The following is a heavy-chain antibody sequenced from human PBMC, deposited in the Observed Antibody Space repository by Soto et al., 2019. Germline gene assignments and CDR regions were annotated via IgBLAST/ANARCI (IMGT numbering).Heavy chain of an antibody. D-gene: IGHD6-19*01. Sequence: EVHLVESGGGLVQPGGSLRLSCAASGFFVSSKFINWVRQAPGKGLEWVSLVSTDGKTFYADSVKGRFTLSRDNSKNTIYLQMDSLRVDDTAIYHCARDPGGSGRVEGWFHPWGQGTLVTVSS. CDR1: GFFVSSKF. J-gene: IGHJ5*02. CDR2: VSTDGKT. V-gene: IGHV3-66*01. CDR3: ARDPGGSGRVEGWFHP.